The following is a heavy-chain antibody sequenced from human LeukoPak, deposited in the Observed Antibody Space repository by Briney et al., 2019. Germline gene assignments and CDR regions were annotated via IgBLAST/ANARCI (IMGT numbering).Heavy chain of an antibody. CDR2: IIPIFGTA. CDR1: GGTFSSYA. D-gene: IGHD3-3*01. CDR3: ARGSYDFWSGTPRCYFDY. J-gene: IGHJ4*02. Sequence: SVKVSCKASGGTFSSYAISWVRQAPGQGLEWMGRIIPIFGTANYAQKFQGRVTITTDESTSTAYMELSSLRSEDTAVYYCARGSYDFWSGTPRCYFDYWGQGTLVTVSS. V-gene: IGHV1-69*05.